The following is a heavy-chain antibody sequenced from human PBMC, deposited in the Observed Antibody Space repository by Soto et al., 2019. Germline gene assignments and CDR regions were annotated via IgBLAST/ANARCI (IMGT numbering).Heavy chain of an antibody. V-gene: IGHV2-5*02. CDR2: IYWDYDK. CDR3: APTFPRRTARSSGCSSPPAFDP. D-gene: IGHD2-15*01. J-gene: IGHJ5*02. CDR1: GFSLTTSGVG. Sequence: QITLKESGHTLLKPTQTLTLTCTFSGFSLTTSGVGVGWIRQPPGKALEWLALIYWDYDKRYSPSLHSRLTITKDTAKTQVVLTKTHIGPVETATYYFAPTFPRRTARSSGCSSPPAFDPWGQGTLVTVSS.